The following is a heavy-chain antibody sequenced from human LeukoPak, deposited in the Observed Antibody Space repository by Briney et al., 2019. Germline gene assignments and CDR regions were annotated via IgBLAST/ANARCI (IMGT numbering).Heavy chain of an antibody. CDR2: IYHSGST. J-gene: IGHJ3*01. Sequence: SETLSLTCTVSGGSISSSSYYWGWIRQPPGKGLEWIGSIYHSGSTYYNPSLKSRVTISVDTSKNQFSLKLSSVTAADTAVYYCARLSRGGEFTWGQGTMVTVSS. CDR1: GGSISSSSYY. D-gene: IGHD3-16*01. CDR3: ARLSRGGEFT. V-gene: IGHV4-39*07.